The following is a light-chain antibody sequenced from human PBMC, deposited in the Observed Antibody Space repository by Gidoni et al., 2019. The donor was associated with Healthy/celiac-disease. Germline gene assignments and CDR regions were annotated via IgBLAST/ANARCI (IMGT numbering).Light chain of an antibody. V-gene: IGKV1-33*01. J-gene: IGKJ3*01. CDR1: QDISNY. CDR2: DAS. CDR3: QQYDNLPLFT. Sequence: DIQMTQSPSSLSASVGDRVTITCQASQDISNYLNWYQQKPGKAPKLLIYDASNLETGVPSRFSGSGSGTDFTFTISSLQPEDIATYYCQQYDNLPLFTFGPGTKEEIK.